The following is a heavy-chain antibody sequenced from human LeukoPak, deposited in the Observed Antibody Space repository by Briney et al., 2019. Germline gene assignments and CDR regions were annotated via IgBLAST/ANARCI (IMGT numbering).Heavy chain of an antibody. V-gene: IGHV1-18*01. CDR3: ARDQYYYGSGSYYPLYYGMDV. Sequence: ASVKVSCKASGYTFTSYGISWVRQAPGQGLEWMGWISAYNGNTNYAQKLQGRVTMTTDTSTSTAYMELRSLRSDDTAVYYCARDQYYYGSGSYYPLYYGMDVWGQGTTVTVSS. J-gene: IGHJ6*02. CDR1: GYTFTSYG. D-gene: IGHD3-10*01. CDR2: ISAYNGNT.